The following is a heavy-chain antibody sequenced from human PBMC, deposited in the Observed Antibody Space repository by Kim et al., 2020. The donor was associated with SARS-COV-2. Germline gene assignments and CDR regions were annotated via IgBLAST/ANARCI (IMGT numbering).Heavy chain of an antibody. D-gene: IGHD2-2*01. Sequence: GGSLRLSCAASGFTVSSNYMSWVRQAPGKGLEWVSVIYSGGSTYYADSVKGRFTISRDNSKNTLYLQMNSLRAEDTAVYYCAAPSIPSDCSSTSCPAYSDAFDIWGQGTMVTVSS. CDR2: IYSGGST. CDR1: GFTVSSNY. V-gene: IGHV3-53*01. CDR3: AAPSIPSDCSSTSCPAYSDAFDI. J-gene: IGHJ3*02.